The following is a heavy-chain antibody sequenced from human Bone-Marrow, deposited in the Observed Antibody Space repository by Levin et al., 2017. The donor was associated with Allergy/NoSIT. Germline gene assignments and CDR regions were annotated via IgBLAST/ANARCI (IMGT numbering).Heavy chain of an antibody. CDR1: GGSISSYY. J-gene: IGHJ4*02. CDR2: IYYSGST. CDR3: ARHLPPRPGIAVDYFDY. Sequence: PGGSLRLSCTVSGGSISSYYWSWIRQPPGKGLEWIGYIYYSGSTNYNPSLKSRVTISVDTSKNQFSLKLSSVTAADTAVYYCARHLPPRPGIAVDYFDYWGQGTLVTVSS. D-gene: IGHD6-19*01. V-gene: IGHV4-59*08.